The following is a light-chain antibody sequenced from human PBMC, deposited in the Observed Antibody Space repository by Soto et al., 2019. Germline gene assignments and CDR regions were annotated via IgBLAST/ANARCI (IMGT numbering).Light chain of an antibody. CDR1: SSDVGGYNY. V-gene: IGLV2-14*01. J-gene: IGLJ1*01. CDR3: SSYTSSSTLV. Sequence: QSALTQPASVSGSPGQSITISSTGTSSDVGGYNYVSWYQQHPGKAPKLMIYEVSNRPSGVSNRFSGSKSGNTASLTISVLQAEDEADYSCSSYTSSSTLVFGTGTKLTVL. CDR2: EVS.